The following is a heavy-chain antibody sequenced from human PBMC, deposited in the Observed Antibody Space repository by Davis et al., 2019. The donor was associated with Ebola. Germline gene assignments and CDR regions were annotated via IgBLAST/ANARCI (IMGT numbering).Heavy chain of an antibody. Sequence: PSETLSLTCAVYGGSFSGYYWSWIRQPPGKGLEWIGEINHSGSTNYNPSLKSRVTISVDTSKNQFSLKLSSVTAADTAVYYCARGEGFGELDYYYGMDVWGQGTTVTVSS. J-gene: IGHJ6*02. V-gene: IGHV4-34*01. CDR2: INHSGST. CDR1: GGSFSGYY. D-gene: IGHD3-10*01. CDR3: ARGEGFGELDYYYGMDV.